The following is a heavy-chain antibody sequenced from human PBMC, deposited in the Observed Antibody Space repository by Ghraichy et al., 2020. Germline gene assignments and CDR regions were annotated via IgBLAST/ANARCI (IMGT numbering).Heavy chain of an antibody. CDR1: GDTFNNYG. CDR2: TIPFFGTS. Sequence: SVKVSCKAPGDTFNNYGISWVRQAPGQGLEWVGNTIPFFGTSNYAQKFRDRVTISADASTTTVYMELSSLTSEDTAIYYCVKETAVVPQGDHYFFYMDVWGKGTTVAVSS. CDR3: VKETAVVPQGDHYFFYMDV. V-gene: IGHV1-69*13. D-gene: IGHD2-15*01. J-gene: IGHJ6*03.